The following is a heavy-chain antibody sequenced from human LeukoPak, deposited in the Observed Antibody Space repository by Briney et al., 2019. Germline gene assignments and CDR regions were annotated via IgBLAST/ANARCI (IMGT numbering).Heavy chain of an antibody. CDR2: ISGSVGST. CDR1: GFTFSSYA. J-gene: IGHJ5*02. D-gene: IGHD3-9*01. Sequence: GGSLRLSRAASGFTFSSYAMSWVRQAQGKGLEWVSAISGSVGSTYYADSVKGRFTISRDNSKNTLFLQMNSLRAEDTAVYYCAKDYAPYYDILTGFRIWFDPWGQGTLVTVSS. CDR3: AKDYAPYYDILTGFRIWFDP. V-gene: IGHV3-23*01.